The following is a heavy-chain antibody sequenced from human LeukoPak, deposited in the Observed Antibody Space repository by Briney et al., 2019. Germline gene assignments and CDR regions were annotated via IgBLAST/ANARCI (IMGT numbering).Heavy chain of an antibody. Sequence: PGGSLRLSCAASGFTFSSYSMNWVRQAPGKGLEWVSSISSSSSYIYYADSVKGRFTISRDNAKNSLYLQMNSLRAEDTAVYYCARAAYSSGWYGVLGYWGQGTLVTVSS. D-gene: IGHD6-19*01. CDR3: ARAAYSSGWYGVLGY. J-gene: IGHJ4*02. V-gene: IGHV3-21*01. CDR2: ISSSSSYI. CDR1: GFTFSSYS.